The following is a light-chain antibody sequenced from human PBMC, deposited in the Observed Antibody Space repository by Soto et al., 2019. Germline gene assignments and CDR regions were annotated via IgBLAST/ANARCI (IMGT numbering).Light chain of an antibody. CDR1: QSVSSS. V-gene: IGKV3-20*01. CDR2: GTS. Sequence: DIVMTKSPESLPVSPGERATLSCRASQSVSSSLAWYQQRPGQAPRLPIYGTSSRATGIPDRFSGSGSGTDFTLTIRRLEPEDFAVYFCQRHGSSPLITVGKGTRLEIK. J-gene: IGKJ5*01. CDR3: QRHGSSPLIT.